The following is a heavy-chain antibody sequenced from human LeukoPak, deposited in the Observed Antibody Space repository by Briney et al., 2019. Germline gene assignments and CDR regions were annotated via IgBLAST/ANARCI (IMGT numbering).Heavy chain of an antibody. CDR1: GYSISSGNW. D-gene: IGHD3-22*01. Sequence: PSDTLSLTCAVSGYSISSGNWWGWLRRPPGKGLEWIGYIHYSGNTYYNPSLKSRVTMSVDTSKNQFSLTLSSVTAVDTAVYHCARYYDSRTTFDYWGQGALVTVSS. V-gene: IGHV4-28*01. J-gene: IGHJ4*02. CDR2: IHYSGNT. CDR3: ARYYDSRTTFDY.